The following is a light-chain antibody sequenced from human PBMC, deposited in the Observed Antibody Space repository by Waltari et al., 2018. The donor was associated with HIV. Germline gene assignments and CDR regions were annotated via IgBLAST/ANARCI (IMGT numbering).Light chain of an antibody. J-gene: IGLJ3*02. Sequence: QSVLTQPPSASGTPGQRVSICCSGSSSNIGSNYVYWYQQLPGPAPKLLMYRNDERPSGVPDRFSGSKSGTSASLAISGLRSEDEADYYCAAWDDSLSAWVFGGGTKLTVL. V-gene: IGLV1-47*01. CDR1: SSNIGSNY. CDR3: AAWDDSLSAWV. CDR2: RND.